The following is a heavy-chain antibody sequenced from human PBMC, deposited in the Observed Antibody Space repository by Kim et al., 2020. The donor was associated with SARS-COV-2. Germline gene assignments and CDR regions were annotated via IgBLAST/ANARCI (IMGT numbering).Heavy chain of an antibody. J-gene: IGHJ6*02. CDR3: AKDLSRLQYFNWLLSSDSQCV. V-gene: IGHV3-23*01. CDR2: ISGSGGKT. CDR1: GFTFIAYA. D-gene: IGHD3-9*01. Sequence: GGSLRLSCSASGFTFIAYAMSWVRQAPGKGLEWVSYISGSGGKTYYADSGKGRFTISRDNSKNTLYLRMNSLRVEDTAVYFCAKDLSRLQYFNWLLSSDSQCVWGRGTTVPVSS.